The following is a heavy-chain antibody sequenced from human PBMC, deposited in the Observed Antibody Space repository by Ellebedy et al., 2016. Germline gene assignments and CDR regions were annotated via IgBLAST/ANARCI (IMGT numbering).Heavy chain of an antibody. CDR3: ARDLAAAGTRFGTNWFDP. J-gene: IGHJ5*02. V-gene: IGHV4-38-2*02. CDR2: IYHSGST. Sequence: SETLSLTXTVSGYSISSGYYWGWIRQPPGKGLEWIGSIYHSGSTYYNPSLKSRVTISVDTSKNQFSLKLSSVTAADTAVYYCARDLAAAGTRFGTNWFDPWGQGTLVTVSS. D-gene: IGHD6-13*01. CDR1: GYSISSGYY.